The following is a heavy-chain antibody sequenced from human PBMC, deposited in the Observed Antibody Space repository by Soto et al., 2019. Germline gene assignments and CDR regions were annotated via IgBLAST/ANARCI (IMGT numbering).Heavy chain of an antibody. J-gene: IGHJ4*02. CDR1: GGSVSRDSNF. V-gene: IGHV4-61*01. CDR2: IYYSGPT. Sequence: SETLSLTCTVSGGSVSRDSNFWSWIRQPPGKGLEWIGYIYYSGPTRYNPSLESRVTISIDSSKNQVSLNLTSVTAADTAVYYCARGYSHYAHWGRGTLVTVS. D-gene: IGHD4-4*01. CDR3: ARGYSHYAH.